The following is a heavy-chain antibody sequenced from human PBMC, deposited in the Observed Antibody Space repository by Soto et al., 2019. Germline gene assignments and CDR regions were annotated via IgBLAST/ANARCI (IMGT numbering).Heavy chain of an antibody. CDR3: ARAQRAVFGVVISPNYYYYGMDV. CDR2: ISAYNGNT. CDR1: GYTFTSYG. Sequence: ASVKVSCKASGYTFTSYGISWVRQAPGQGLEWMGWISAYNGNTNYAQKLQGRVTMTTDTSTSTAYMELRSLRSDDTAVYYCARAQRAVFGVVISPNYYYYGMDVWGQGTTVTVSS. D-gene: IGHD3-3*01. J-gene: IGHJ6*02. V-gene: IGHV1-18*01.